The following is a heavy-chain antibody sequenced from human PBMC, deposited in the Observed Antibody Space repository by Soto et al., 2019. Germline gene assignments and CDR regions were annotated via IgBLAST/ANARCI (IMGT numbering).Heavy chain of an antibody. V-gene: IGHV1-8*01. J-gene: IGHJ6*02. Sequence: GASVKVSCKASGYTFTSYDINWVRQATGQGLEWMGWMNPNSGNTGYAQKFQGRVTMTRNTSISTAYMELSSLRAEDTAVYYCARDSHRSGSYYNVDYGMDVWGQGTTVTVAS. D-gene: IGHD3-10*01. CDR2: MNPNSGNT. CDR1: GYTFTSYD. CDR3: ARDSHRSGSYYNVDYGMDV.